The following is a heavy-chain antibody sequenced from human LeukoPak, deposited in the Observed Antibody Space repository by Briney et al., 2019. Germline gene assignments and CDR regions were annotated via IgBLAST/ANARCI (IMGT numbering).Heavy chain of an antibody. D-gene: IGHD2-2*01. CDR2: ISPNSGGT. J-gene: IGHJ5*02. CDR3: ARVGYCSSTSCWDWFDP. Sequence: ASVKVSCKASGYTFTCYYMHWVRQAPGQGLEWMGWISPNSGGTKYAQKFQGRVTMTRGTSISTAYMELSRLRSDDTAVYYCARVGYCSSTSCWDWFDPWGQGTLVTVSS. CDR1: GYTFTCYY. V-gene: IGHV1-2*02.